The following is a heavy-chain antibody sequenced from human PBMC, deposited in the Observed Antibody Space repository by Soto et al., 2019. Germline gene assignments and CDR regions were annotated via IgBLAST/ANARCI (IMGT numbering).Heavy chain of an antibody. V-gene: IGHV4-31*03. CDR3: ARDSLLLVPKDTHYYGMDV. CDR2: IYYSGST. D-gene: IGHD1-26*01. CDR1: GGSISSGGYY. Sequence: PSETLSLTCTVSGGSISSGGYYWSWIRQHPGKGLEWIGYIYYSGSTYYNPSLKSRVTISVDTSKNQFSLKLSSVTAADTAVYYCARDSLLLVPKDTHYYGMDVWGQGTMVTVSS. J-gene: IGHJ6*02.